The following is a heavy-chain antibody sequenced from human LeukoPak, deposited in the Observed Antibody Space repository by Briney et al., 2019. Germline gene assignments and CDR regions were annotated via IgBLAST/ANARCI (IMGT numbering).Heavy chain of an antibody. Sequence: GRSLRLSCAASGFTFSSYAMHWVRQAPGKGLEWVAVISYDGSNKYYADSVKGRFTISRDNSKNTLYLQMNSLRAEDTAVYYCARDWYFDLWGRGTLVTVSS. J-gene: IGHJ2*01. CDR3: ARDWYFDL. V-gene: IGHV3-30-3*01. CDR2: ISYDGSNK. CDR1: GFTFSSYA.